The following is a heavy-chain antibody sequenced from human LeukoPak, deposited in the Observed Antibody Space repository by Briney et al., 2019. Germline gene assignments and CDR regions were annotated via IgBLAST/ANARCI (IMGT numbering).Heavy chain of an antibody. Sequence: PGGSLRLSCAASGFTFSSYEMNWVRQAPGKGLEWVSYISSSCSTIYYADSVKGRFTISRDNAKNSLYLQMNSLRAEDTAVYYCTRDYVGIAAAYWYFDLWGRGTLVTVSS. D-gene: IGHD6-13*01. J-gene: IGHJ2*01. V-gene: IGHV3-48*03. CDR3: TRDYVGIAAAYWYFDL. CDR1: GFTFSSYE. CDR2: ISSSCSTI.